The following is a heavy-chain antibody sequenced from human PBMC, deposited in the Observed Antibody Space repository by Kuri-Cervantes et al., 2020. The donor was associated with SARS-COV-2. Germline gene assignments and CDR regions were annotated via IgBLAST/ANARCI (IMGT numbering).Heavy chain of an antibody. J-gene: IGHJ4*02. CDR2: ISYDDSNK. D-gene: IGHD6-13*01. Sequence: SCVAPGFTFRTYAVHWVRQPPGKGLEWVAVISYDDSNKYYADSLKGSFTISRDNDKNSLYLQMNSLRAEDTAVYYCARDLVVVGSSWGIDYWGQGTLVTVSS. CDR3: ARDLVVVGSSWGIDY. V-gene: IGHV3-30*04. CDR1: GFTFRTYA.